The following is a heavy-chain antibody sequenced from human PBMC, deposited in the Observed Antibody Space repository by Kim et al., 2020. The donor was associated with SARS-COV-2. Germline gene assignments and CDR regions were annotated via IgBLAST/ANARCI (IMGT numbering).Heavy chain of an antibody. J-gene: IGHJ5*02. D-gene: IGHD2-15*01. CDR3: AREGANIVVFDP. V-gene: IGHV1-18*04. CDR2: INAYNGNT. CDR1: GYTFDTYG. Sequence: ASVKVSCKASGYTFDTYGITWIRQAPGQGLEWVGYINAYNGNTNYLQKLQGRVTVTADTSTSTAYLELRNLRSDDTAVYYCAREGANIVVFDPWGQGTLVTVSA.